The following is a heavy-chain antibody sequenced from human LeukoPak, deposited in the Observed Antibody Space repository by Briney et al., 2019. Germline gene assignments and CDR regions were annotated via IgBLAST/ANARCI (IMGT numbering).Heavy chain of an antibody. V-gene: IGHV4-61*01. D-gene: IGHD2-2*01. J-gene: IGHJ6*04. CDR1: GGSVSSGSYY. CDR2: IYYSGST. CDR3: ARDKDIVVVPAAMTWGYYYGMDV. Sequence: SETLSLTCTVSGGSVSSGSYYWSWIRQPPGKGLEWIGYIYYSGSTNYNPSLKSRVTISVDTSKNQFSLKLSSVTAADTAVYYCARDKDIVVVPAAMTWGYYYGMDVWGKGTTVTVSS.